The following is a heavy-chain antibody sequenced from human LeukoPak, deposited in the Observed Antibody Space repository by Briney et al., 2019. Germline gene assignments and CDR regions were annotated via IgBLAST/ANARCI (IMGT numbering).Heavy chain of an antibody. CDR1: GFTFSNAW. V-gene: IGHV3-15*01. J-gene: IGHJ4*02. CDR3: TTAYYGDYPIEDY. CDR2: IKSKTDGGTT. D-gene: IGHD4-17*01. Sequence: GGSLRLSCAASGFTFSNAWMSWVRQAPGKGLEWVGRIKSKTDGGTTDYAAPVKGRFTISRDDSKNTLYLQMNSLKTEDTAVYYCTTAYYGDYPIEDYWGQGTLVTVSS.